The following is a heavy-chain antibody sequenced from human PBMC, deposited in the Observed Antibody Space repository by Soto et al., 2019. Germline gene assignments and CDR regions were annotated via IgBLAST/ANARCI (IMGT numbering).Heavy chain of an antibody. D-gene: IGHD3-3*01. V-gene: IGHV3-15*01. J-gene: IGHJ5*02. CDR2: IKSKTDGGTT. Sequence: EVQLVESGGGLVKPGGSLRLSCAASGFTFSNAWMSWVRQAPGKGLEWVGRIKSKTDGGTTDYAAPVKGRFTISRDDSKNTLYREMNSLKTEDTAVYYCTTRYTYYDFWGERWFDPWGQGTLVTVSS. CDR1: GFTFSNAW. CDR3: TTRYTYYDFWGERWFDP.